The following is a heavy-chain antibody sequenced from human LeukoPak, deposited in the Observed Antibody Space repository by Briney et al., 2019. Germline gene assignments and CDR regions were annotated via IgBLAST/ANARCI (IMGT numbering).Heavy chain of an antibody. CDR3: ARDYGDYRRYGMDV. CDR2: IIPIFGIA. Sequence: GASVKVSCKASGGTFSSDAISWVRQAPGQGLEWMGRIIPIFGIANYAQKFQGRVTITADKSTSTAYMELSSLRSEDTAVYYCARDYGDYRRYGMDVWGQGTTDTVSS. J-gene: IGHJ6*02. V-gene: IGHV1-69*04. D-gene: IGHD4-17*01. CDR1: GGTFSSDA.